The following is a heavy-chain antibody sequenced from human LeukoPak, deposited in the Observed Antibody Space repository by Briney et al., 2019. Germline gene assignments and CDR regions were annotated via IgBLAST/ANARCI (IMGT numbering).Heavy chain of an antibody. CDR3: ATSLAVAGTRGWFDH. CDR1: GDSMSRFS. D-gene: IGHD6-19*01. Sequence: PSETLSLTCTFSGDSMSRFSWHWIRQPPGKGLEWIGHIYTSGTTNSNRSLKSRVTMSIDTSKNRVSLKLNSVTAAGTAVYYCATSLAVAGTRGWFDHWGQGTLIAVSS. V-gene: IGHV4-4*08. CDR2: IYTSGTT. J-gene: IGHJ5*02.